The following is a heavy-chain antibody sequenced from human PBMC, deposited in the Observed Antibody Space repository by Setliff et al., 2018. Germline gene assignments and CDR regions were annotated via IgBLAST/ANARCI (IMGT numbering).Heavy chain of an antibody. CDR1: GGSISSISYY. Sequence: SETLSLTCTVPGGSISSISYYWGWIRQPPGKGLEWIGTVYDSGTTYYNPSLKSRITIFVDTSKNQFSLNLNSVTAADTGVYYCASCRYQVPYDYWGQGRLVTISS. J-gene: IGHJ4*02. CDR2: VYDSGTT. CDR3: ASCRYQVPYDY. D-gene: IGHD2-2*01. V-gene: IGHV4-39*01.